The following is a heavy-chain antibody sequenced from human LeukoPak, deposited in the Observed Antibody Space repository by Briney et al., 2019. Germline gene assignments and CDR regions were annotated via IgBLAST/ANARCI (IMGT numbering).Heavy chain of an antibody. J-gene: IGHJ4*02. Sequence: SETLSLTCTVSGGSISSYDWSWIRQPAGKGLEWIGRIYTRGSTNYNPSLKSRVTISVDTSKNQFSLKLSSVTAADTAVNYCARPNIRYCSGGACSNDGSDYWGQGTLVTVSS. CDR2: IYTRGST. V-gene: IGHV4-4*07. CDR1: GGSISSYD. CDR3: ARPNIRYCSGGACSNDGSDY. D-gene: IGHD2-15*01.